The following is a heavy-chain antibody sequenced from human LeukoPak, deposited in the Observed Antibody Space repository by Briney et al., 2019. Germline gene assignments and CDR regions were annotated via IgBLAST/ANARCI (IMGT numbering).Heavy chain of an antibody. CDR1: GFTVSSNY. CDR2: MYSGGGT. V-gene: IGHV3-66*02. J-gene: IGHJ3*01. Sequence: GGSLRLSCAASGFTVSSNYMSWVRQAPGKGLEWVSVMYSGGGTHYADSVKGRFTLSRDNSKSTLYLQMNTLRPADTPVYYCVRGMGADDVFDVWGQGTMVTVSS. D-gene: IGHD1-26*01. CDR3: VRGMGADDVFDV.